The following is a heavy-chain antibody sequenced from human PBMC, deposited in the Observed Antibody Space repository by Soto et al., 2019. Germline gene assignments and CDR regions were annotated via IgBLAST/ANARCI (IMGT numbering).Heavy chain of an antibody. CDR3: ARAGYYYGSGSYYYYYGMDV. V-gene: IGHV4-4*07. Sequence: PSETLSLTCTVSGGSISSYYWSWIRQPAGKGLEWIGRIYTSGSTNYNPSLKSRVTMSVDTSKNQFSLKLSSVTAADTAVYYCARAGYYYGSGSYYYYYGMDVWGQGTTVTVS. D-gene: IGHD3-10*01. J-gene: IGHJ6*02. CDR1: GGSISSYY. CDR2: IYTSGST.